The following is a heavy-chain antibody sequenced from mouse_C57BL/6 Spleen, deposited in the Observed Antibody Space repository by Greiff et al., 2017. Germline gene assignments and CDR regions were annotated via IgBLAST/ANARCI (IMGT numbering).Heavy chain of an antibody. CDR2: IWSDGST. CDR3: ARDYSNYGYFDV. Sequence: VKLMESGPGLVAPSQSLSITCTVSGFSLTSYGVHWVRQPPGKGLEWLVVIWSDGSTTYNSALKSRLSISKDNSKSQVFLKMNSLQTDDTAMYYCARDYSNYGYFDVWGTGTTVTVSS. CDR1: GFSLTSYG. J-gene: IGHJ1*03. D-gene: IGHD2-5*01. V-gene: IGHV2-6*03.